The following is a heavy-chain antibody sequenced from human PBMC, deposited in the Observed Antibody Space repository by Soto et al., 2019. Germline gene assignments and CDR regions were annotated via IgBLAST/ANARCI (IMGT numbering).Heavy chain of an antibody. V-gene: IGHV4-30-4*01. Sequence: SETLSLTCTVSGGSISSGDYYWSWIRQPPGKGLEWIGYIYYSGSTYYNPSLKSRVTISVDTSKNQFSLKLSSVTAADTAVYYYATDPLSSGTTDYWGQGTLVTVSS. CDR1: GGSISSGDYY. CDR2: IYYSGST. J-gene: IGHJ4*02. D-gene: IGHD1-1*01. CDR3: ATDPLSSGTTDY.